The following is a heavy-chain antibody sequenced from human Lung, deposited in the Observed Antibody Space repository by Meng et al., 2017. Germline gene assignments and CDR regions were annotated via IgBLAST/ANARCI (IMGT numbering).Heavy chain of an antibody. D-gene: IGHD3-22*01. J-gene: IGHJ4*02. Sequence: QVQLAQSGAEVKKPGASVKVSRKVSGYTLTELSMHWVRQAPGKGLEWMGGFDPEDDETLYAQKFQGRVTMTEDTSTDTAYMELSSLRSEDTAVYYCATIEEYDSSGFGLDYWGQGTLVTVSS. V-gene: IGHV1-24*01. CDR1: GYTLTELS. CDR3: ATIEEYDSSGFGLDY. CDR2: FDPEDDET.